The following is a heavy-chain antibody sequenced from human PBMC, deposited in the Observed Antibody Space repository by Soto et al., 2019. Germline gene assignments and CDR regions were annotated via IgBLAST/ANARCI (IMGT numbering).Heavy chain of an antibody. CDR1: GYTFTSHA. Sequence: QVQLVQSGAGVKKPGASARVSCKASGYTFTSHAMHWVRQAPGQRLEWMGWINAGEGNTKYSQKFRGRVTITRDTSASTAYVELNSLRSEDTAVYYCARGSGSHFPYFDHWGQGILVTVSS. V-gene: IGHV1-3*01. J-gene: IGHJ4*02. D-gene: IGHD1-26*01. CDR3: ARGSGSHFPYFDH. CDR2: INAGEGNT.